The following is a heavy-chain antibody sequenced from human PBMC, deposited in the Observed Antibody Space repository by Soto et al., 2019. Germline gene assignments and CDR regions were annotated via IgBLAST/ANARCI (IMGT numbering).Heavy chain of an antibody. Sequence: GASVKVSCKASGYTFTSYHLHWVRQAPGQGLEWMGLVNPNGGNTSYARKFSDRVTMTRDTSTSTVYMELSSLRSEDTAMYYCARAEGANFWSGYTFDSWGQGTVVTVSS. J-gene: IGHJ4*02. CDR1: GYTFTSYH. D-gene: IGHD3-3*01. CDR3: ARAEGANFWSGYTFDS. CDR2: VNPNGGNT. V-gene: IGHV1-46*01.